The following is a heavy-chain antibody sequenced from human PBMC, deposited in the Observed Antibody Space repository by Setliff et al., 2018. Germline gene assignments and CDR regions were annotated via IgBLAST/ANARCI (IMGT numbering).Heavy chain of an antibody. D-gene: IGHD2-2*01. CDR3: ARTSTARYFDL. Sequence: SETLSLTCAVSVSPVYYWGWIRQPPGKGLEWIASIYYSGTTYYNPSFKSRVTMSVDASKSQISLKLDSVTAADTALYYCARTSTARYFDLWGRGTLVTVSS. CDR1: VSPVYY. CDR2: IYYSGTT. V-gene: IGHV4-38-2*01. J-gene: IGHJ2*01.